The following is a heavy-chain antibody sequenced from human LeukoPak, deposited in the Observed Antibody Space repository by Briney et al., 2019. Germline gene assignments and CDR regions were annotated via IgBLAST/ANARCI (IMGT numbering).Heavy chain of an antibody. J-gene: IGHJ4*02. D-gene: IGHD5-12*01. CDR1: GGSFSGYY. Sequence: SETLSLTCAVYGGSFSGYYWSWIRQPPGKGLEWIGEINHSGSTNYNPSLKSRVTIPVDTSKNQFSLKLSSVTAADTAVYYCASAKSGYDPMGYWGQGTLVTVSS. V-gene: IGHV4-34*01. CDR3: ASAKSGYDPMGY. CDR2: INHSGST.